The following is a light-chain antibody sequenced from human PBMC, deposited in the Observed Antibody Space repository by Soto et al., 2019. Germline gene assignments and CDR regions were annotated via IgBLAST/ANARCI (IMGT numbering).Light chain of an antibody. Sequence: DIQMTQSPSSLSASVGDRVTITCQASQDISNYLNWYQQKPGKAPKLLIYDASNLGTGVPSRFSGSGSGTDFTLTISSLQPEDVATYYCQKYNSAPLTFGGGTKVDIK. J-gene: IGKJ4*01. CDR3: QKYNSAPLT. CDR2: DAS. CDR1: QDISNY. V-gene: IGKV1-33*01.